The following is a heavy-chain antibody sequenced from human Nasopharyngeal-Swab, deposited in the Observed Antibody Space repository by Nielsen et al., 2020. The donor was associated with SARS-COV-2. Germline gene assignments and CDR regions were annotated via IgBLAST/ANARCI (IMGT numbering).Heavy chain of an antibody. CDR3: VKDNLLRAFDL. V-gene: IGHV3-9*01. Sequence: SLKISCAASGFTFDDYAINWVRQAPGRGLEWVSGISWDSGNIGYADSVKGRFTISRDNAKNSLYLQMNSLRAEDTALYYCVKDNLLRAFDLWGQGTMVTV. CDR1: GFTFDDYA. D-gene: IGHD2-15*01. J-gene: IGHJ3*01. CDR2: ISWDSGNI.